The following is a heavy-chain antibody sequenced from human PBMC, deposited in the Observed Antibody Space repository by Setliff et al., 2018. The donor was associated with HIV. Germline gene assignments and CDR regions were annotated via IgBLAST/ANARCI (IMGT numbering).Heavy chain of an antibody. Sequence: GGSLRLSCRASGFTFSDAWLTWVRQAPGKGLEWVGRIKRKTDGGTTDYAAPVKGRFIISRDDSRNTLYLEMNNLKTEDTAMYYCTTDWGGGGGAPLDPWGQGTLVTVS. V-gene: IGHV3-15*01. CDR1: GFTFSDAW. D-gene: IGHD2-21*01. CDR3: TTDWGGGGGAPLDP. CDR2: IKRKTDGGTT. J-gene: IGHJ5*02.